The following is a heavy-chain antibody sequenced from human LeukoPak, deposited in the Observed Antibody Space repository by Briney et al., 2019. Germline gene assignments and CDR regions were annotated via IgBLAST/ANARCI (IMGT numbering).Heavy chain of an antibody. Sequence: PGGSLRLSRAASGFTFSNFEMNWVRQAPGKGLEWISYISTSGASTYYADSVKGRFTVSRDNAKNSMYLRMDTLRAEDTAVYYCARERGYNYGYSGYYDQWGQGILVTVSS. CDR3: ARERGYNYGYSGYYDQ. CDR1: GFTFSNFE. V-gene: IGHV3-48*03. CDR2: ISTSGAST. J-gene: IGHJ4*02. D-gene: IGHD5-18*01.